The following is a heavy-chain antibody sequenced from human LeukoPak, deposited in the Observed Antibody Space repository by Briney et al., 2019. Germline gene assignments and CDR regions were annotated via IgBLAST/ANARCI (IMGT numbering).Heavy chain of an antibody. CDR1: GYTFTDYY. D-gene: IGHD6-13*01. CDR2: VDPEDGET. J-gene: IGHJ4*02. CDR3: ARSGSSWPKYFDY. Sequence: ASVKVSCKVSGYTFTDYYMHWVQQAPGKGLEWMGLVDPEDGETIYAEKFQGRVTMTRDTSTSTVYMELSSLRSEDTAVYYCARSGSSWPKYFDYWGQGTLVTVSS. V-gene: IGHV1-69-2*01.